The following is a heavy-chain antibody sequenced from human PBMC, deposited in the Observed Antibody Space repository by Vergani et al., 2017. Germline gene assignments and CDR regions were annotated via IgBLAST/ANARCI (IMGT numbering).Heavy chain of an antibody. CDR2: IYPGDSEV. CDR1: GYIFSNFW. V-gene: IGHV5-51*01. Sequence: EKQLVQSGSETKTPGESLKISCQAFGYIFSNFWICWVRQRPGRGLEWMGIIYPGDSEVKSNPTFRGQVIFSVDTSVNTAYLQWRSLQASDTATYFCASGGHGSENGGALQLWGQGTNITVSS. J-gene: IGHJ3*01. D-gene: IGHD3-10*01. CDR3: ASGGHGSENGGALQL.